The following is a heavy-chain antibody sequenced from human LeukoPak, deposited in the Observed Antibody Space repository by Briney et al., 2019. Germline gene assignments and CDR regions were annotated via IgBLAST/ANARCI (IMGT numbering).Heavy chain of an antibody. CDR2: IYYSGST. Sequence: PSETLSLTCTVSGGSISSYYWSWIRQPPGKGLEWIGYIYYSGSTNYNPSLKSRVTISVDTSKNQFSLKLSSVTAADTAVYYCARVRVVAAAGRGYNWFDPWGQGTLVTVSS. V-gene: IGHV4-59*01. J-gene: IGHJ5*02. CDR1: GGSISSYY. D-gene: IGHD6-13*01. CDR3: ARVRVVAAAGRGYNWFDP.